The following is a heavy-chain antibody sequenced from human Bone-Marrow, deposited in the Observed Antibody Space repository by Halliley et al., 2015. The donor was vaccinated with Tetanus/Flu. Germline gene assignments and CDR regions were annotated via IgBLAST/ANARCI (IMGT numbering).Heavy chain of an antibody. CDR2: IDPSESYT. CDR1: AYSFTSYW. D-gene: IGHD1-26*01. V-gene: IGHV5-10-1*01. Sequence: QLVQSGAVVKKPGESLRISCRASAYSFTSYWISWVRQRPGKGLEWMGRIDPSESYTDYSPSFQGPVIISADQSISTAYLQWSSLQASDTVKYYCARHSAYTGSSYYFDSWGQGTLVTVTS. CDR3: ARHSAYTGSSYYFDS. J-gene: IGHJ4*02.